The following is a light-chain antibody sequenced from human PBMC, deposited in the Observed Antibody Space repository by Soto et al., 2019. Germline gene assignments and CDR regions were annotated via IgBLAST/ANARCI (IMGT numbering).Light chain of an antibody. CDR2: YDD. J-gene: IGLJ1*01. Sequence: QSVLTQPPSVSEAPRQRVTISCSGSSTNIGNNGVNWYQQFPGKAPKPLIYYDDLKPSGVSDRFSGSKSGTSASLVIRGLQSDDEADYYCAAWDDSLNAYVFGIGTKVTVL. CDR3: AAWDDSLNAYV. V-gene: IGLV1-36*01. CDR1: STNIGNNG.